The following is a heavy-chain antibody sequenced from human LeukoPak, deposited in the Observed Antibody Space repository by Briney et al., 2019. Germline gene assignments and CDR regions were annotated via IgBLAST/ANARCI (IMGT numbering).Heavy chain of an antibody. J-gene: IGHJ4*02. CDR1: GFTVSGTH. CDR3: AKDEATSGGGLAS. CDR2: MYTGGTT. V-gene: IGHV3-53*01. D-gene: IGHD3-16*01. Sequence: GGSLRLSCAASGFTVSGTHMSWVRQAPGKGLEWVLAMYTGGTTYYADYVKGRFTISRDNSRNTLFLHMSSLRADDTAVYYSAKDEATSGGGLASWGQGTLVTVSS.